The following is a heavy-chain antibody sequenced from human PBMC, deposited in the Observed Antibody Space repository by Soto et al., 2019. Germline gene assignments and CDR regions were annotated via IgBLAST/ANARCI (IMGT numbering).Heavy chain of an antibody. V-gene: IGHV4-31*03. CDR2: IYYSGST. CDR1: GGSISSGGYY. D-gene: IGHD4-17*01. CDR3: ASATTVVRQDAFDI. Sequence: SETLSLTCTVSGGSISSGGYYWSWIRQHPGKGLEWIGYIYYSGSTYYNPSLKSRVTISVDTSKNQFSLKLSSVTAADTAVYYCASATTVVRQDAFDIWGQGTMVTVSS. J-gene: IGHJ3*02.